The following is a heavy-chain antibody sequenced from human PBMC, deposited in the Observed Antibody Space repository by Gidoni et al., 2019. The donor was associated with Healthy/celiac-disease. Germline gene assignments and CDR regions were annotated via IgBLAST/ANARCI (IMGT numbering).Heavy chain of an antibody. V-gene: IGHV4-59*01. CDR3: ARYTIAAAANWFDP. J-gene: IGHJ5*02. CDR1: GGAISSYY. CDR2: IYDSGST. D-gene: IGHD6-13*01. Sequence: QVQLQESRPGLVKLSETLSLTYTVSGGAISSYYWSWIRQHPGKGLEWIGYIYDSGSTNYTPSLKSRVTISVDTSKIQFSLKLSSVTAADTAVYYCARYTIAAAANWFDPWGQGTLVTVSS.